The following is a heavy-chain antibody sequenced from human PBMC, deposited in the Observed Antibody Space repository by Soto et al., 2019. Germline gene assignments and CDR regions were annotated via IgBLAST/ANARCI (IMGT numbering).Heavy chain of an antibody. V-gene: IGHV3-11*06. CDR2: ISSSSYT. J-gene: IGHJ4*02. CDR1: GFTFSDYY. CDR3: ARGCSTSCNPDY. D-gene: IGHD2-2*01. Sequence: GGSLRLSCAASGFTFSDYYMSWIRQAPGKGLEWVSYISSSSYTNYADSVKGRFTISRDNAKNSLYLQMNSLRAEDTAVYYCARGCSTSCNPDYWGQGTLVTVSS.